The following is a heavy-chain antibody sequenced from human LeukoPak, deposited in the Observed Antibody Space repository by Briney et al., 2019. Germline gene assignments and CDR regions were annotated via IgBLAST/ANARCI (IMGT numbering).Heavy chain of an antibody. Sequence: HAGRSLRLSCAASGFTFSSYAMHWVRQAPGKGLEWVAVISYDGSNKYYADSVKGRFTISRDNSKNTLYLQMNSLRAEDTAVYYCARDRVGATDYFDYWGQGTLVTVSS. J-gene: IGHJ4*02. CDR1: GFTFSSYA. CDR2: ISYDGSNK. D-gene: IGHD1-26*01. CDR3: ARDRVGATDYFDY. V-gene: IGHV3-30-3*01.